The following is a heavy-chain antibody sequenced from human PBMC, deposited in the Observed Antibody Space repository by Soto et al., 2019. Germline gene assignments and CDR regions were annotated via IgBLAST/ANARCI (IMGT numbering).Heavy chain of an antibody. D-gene: IGHD2-2*01. J-gene: IGHJ4*02. Sequence: SETLSLTCTVSGGSISNTNFYWGWIRQPPGKGLEWIGSIYYSGSTYYNLSLKSRLTISVDMSKNQFSLKLSSVTAADTAVYYCARLGDIVVVPAARGYFDYWGQGTLVTAPQ. CDR3: ARLGDIVVVPAARGYFDY. CDR1: GGSISNTNFY. CDR2: IYYSGST. V-gene: IGHV4-39*01.